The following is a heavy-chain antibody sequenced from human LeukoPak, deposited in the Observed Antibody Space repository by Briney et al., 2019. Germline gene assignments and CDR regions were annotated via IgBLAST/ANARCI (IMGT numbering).Heavy chain of an antibody. Sequence: SETLSLTCTVSGGSISSYYWSWIRQPPGKGLEWIGYIYYSGSTNYNPSLRSRVTISVDTSKNQFSLKLNSVTAADTAVYYCVRDSLHSSGWFDYWGQGTLVTVSS. V-gene: IGHV4-59*01. D-gene: IGHD6-19*01. CDR3: VRDSLHSSGWFDY. J-gene: IGHJ4*02. CDR2: IYYSGST. CDR1: GGSISSYY.